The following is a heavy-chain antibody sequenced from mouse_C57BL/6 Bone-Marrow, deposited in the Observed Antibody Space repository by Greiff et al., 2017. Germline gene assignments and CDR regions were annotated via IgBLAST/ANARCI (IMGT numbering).Heavy chain of an antibody. Sequence: QVQLQQPGAELVKPGASVTLSCQASGYTFTSYWMHWVKQRPGQGLEWIGMIHPNSGSTNYNEKFKSKATLTVAKSSSTASMQLSSLTSDDSAVYYCARDKSYGNYYCDFWGQGTTLTVSS. CDR2: IHPNSGST. D-gene: IGHD2-1*01. CDR3: ARDKSYGNYYCDF. CDR1: GYTFTSYW. J-gene: IGHJ2*01. V-gene: IGHV1-64*01.